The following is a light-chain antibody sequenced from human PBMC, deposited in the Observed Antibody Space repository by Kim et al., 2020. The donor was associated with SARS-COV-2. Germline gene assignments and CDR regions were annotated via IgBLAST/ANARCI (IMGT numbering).Light chain of an antibody. CDR3: QVWDSSSDHRV. CDR1: NVGSKS. CDR2: YVS. J-gene: IGLJ3*02. V-gene: IGLV3-21*04. Sequence: PGKTTRTTCGGKNVGSKSVHWYQLKPGQAPVLVIYYVSDRPSGIPERFSVANSGNTATLTISRVEARDETDYYCQVWDSSSDHRVFGGGTQLTVL.